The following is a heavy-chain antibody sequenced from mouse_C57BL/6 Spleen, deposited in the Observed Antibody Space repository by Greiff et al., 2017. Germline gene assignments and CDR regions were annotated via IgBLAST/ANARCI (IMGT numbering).Heavy chain of an antibody. CDR2: IWRGGST. V-gene: IGHV2-5*01. J-gene: IGHJ1*03. CDR1: GFSLTSYG. CDR3: AKRGGSSYGYFDV. D-gene: IGHD1-1*01. Sequence: QVQLKESGPGLVQPSQSLSITCTVSGFSLTSYGVHWVRQSPGKGLEWLGVIWRGGSTDYNAAFMSRLSITKDNSKSQVFFKMNSLQADDTAIYYCAKRGGSSYGYFDVWGTGTTVTVSS.